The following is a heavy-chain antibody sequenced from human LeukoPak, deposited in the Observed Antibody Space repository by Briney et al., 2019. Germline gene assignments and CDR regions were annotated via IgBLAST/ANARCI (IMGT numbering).Heavy chain of an antibody. J-gene: IGHJ4*02. CDR1: GYTFTSYG. CDR2: ISAYHGNT. D-gene: IGHD3-10*01. Sequence: ASVKVSFKASGYTFTSYGISWVRQAPGQGLEWMGWISAYHGNTNYAQKLQGRVTMTTDTSTSTAYMELRSLTSDDTAVYYCARFVSRYYGSGLYKTFDYGGQGTLVTVSS. V-gene: IGHV1-18*01. CDR3: ARFVSRYYGSGLYKTFDY.